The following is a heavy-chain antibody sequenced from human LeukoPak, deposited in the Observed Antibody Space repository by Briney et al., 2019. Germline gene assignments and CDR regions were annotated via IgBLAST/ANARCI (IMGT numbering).Heavy chain of an antibody. Sequence: PGGSLKLSCAASGFTFSSYWMHWVRQAPGKGPVWVSRINCDESSTSYADSVKGRFTVSRDNAKNPLYLQTNSPTVDDTAVYYCTREFASWGQGTLVTVSS. CDR2: INCDESST. V-gene: IGHV3-74*01. CDR1: GFTFSSYW. J-gene: IGHJ5*01. CDR3: TREFAS.